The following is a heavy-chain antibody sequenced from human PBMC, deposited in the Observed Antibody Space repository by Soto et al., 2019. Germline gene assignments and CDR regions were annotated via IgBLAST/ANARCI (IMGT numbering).Heavy chain of an antibody. CDR3: ATDAIGYSYGYYYYGMDV. D-gene: IGHD5-18*01. J-gene: IGHJ6*02. CDR1: GYTLTELS. CDR2: FDPEDGET. Sequence: ASVKVSCKVSGYTLTELSMHWVRQAPGKGLEWMGGFDPEDGETIYAQKFQGRVTMTEDTSTDTAYMELSSLRSEDTAVYYCATDAIGYSYGYYYYGMDVWGQGTTVTVSS. V-gene: IGHV1-24*01.